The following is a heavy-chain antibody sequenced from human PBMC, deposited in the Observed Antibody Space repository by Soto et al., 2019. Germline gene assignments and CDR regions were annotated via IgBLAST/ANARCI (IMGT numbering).Heavy chain of an antibody. J-gene: IGHJ4*02. CDR3: ARSKWEPPDFDY. CDR1: GGSISSYY. D-gene: IGHD1-26*01. CDR2: IYYGGST. Sequence: SETLSLTCTVSGGSISSYYWSWIRQPPGEGLEWIGYIYYGGSTNYNPSLKSRVTISVDTSKNQFSLKLSSVTAADTAVYYCARSKWEPPDFDYWGQGTLVTVSS. V-gene: IGHV4-59*01.